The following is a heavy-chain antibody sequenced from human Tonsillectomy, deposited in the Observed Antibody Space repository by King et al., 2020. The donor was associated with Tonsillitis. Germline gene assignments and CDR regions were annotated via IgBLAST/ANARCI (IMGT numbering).Heavy chain of an antibody. V-gene: IGHV4-39*07. CDR3: ARQGSIVGSPGNWFDP. D-gene: IGHD1-26*01. CDR1: GGSISSCSYY. J-gene: IGHJ5*02. CDR2: IYYSGST. Sequence: LQLQDSGPGLVKPSETLSLTCTVSGGSISSCSYYWGWIRQPPGKGLEWIGSIYYSGSTSYNPSLQSRVTISVDTSKNQFSLKLSSVTAADTAVYYCARQGSIVGSPGNWFDPWGQGTLVTVSS.